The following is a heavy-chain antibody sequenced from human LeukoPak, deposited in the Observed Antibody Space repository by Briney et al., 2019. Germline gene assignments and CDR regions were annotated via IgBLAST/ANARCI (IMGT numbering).Heavy chain of an antibody. CDR2: ISGSVCST. D-gene: IGHD5-12*01. CDR1: GFTFSSYA. V-gene: IGHV3-23*01. CDR3: AKVVATIEYFQH. Sequence: QPGGSLRLSCAASGFTFSSYAMSWVRQAPGKGLEWVSTISGSVCSTYYADSVKGRFTMSRDNSKNTLYLQMNSLRAEDTALYYCAKVVATIEYFQHWGQGTLVTVSS. J-gene: IGHJ1*01.